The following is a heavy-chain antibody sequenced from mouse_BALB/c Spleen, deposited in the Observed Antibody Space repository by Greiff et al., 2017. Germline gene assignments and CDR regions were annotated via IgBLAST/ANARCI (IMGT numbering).Heavy chain of an antibody. J-gene: IGHJ3*01. Sequence: DVKLVESGGGLVKPGGSLKLSCAASGFTFSSYAMSWVRQTPEKRLEWVASISSGGSTYYPDSVKGRFTISRDNARNILYLRMSSLRSEDTAMYYCARGNYDYFAYWGQGTLVTVSA. D-gene: IGHD2-4*01. CDR1: GFTFSSYA. V-gene: IGHV5-6-5*01. CDR3: ARGNYDYFAY. CDR2: ISSGGST.